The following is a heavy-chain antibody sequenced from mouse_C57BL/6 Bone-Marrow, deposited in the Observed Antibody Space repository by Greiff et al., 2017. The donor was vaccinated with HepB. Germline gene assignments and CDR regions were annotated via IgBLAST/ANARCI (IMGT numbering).Heavy chain of an antibody. CDR3: ARRVEGAMDY. D-gene: IGHD1-1*02. J-gene: IGHJ4*01. CDR1: EYTFTDYY. V-gene: IGHV1-19*01. CDR2: INPYNGGT. Sequence: EVKLQESGPVLVKPGASGKMSCKASEYTFTDYYMNGGKQSHGKSLEWIGVINPYNGGTSYNQKFKGKATLTVDKSSSTAYMELNSLTSEDSAVYYCARRVEGAMDYWGQGTSVTVSS.